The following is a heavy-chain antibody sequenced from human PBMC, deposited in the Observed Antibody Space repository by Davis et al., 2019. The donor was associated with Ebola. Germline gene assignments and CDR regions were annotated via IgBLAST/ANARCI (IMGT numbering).Heavy chain of an antibody. Sequence: PGGSLRLSCAASGFTFSIYAMHWVRRAPGRGLEWVALISKDGTDQYYADSVKGRFTISRDNSKNTVYLQINSLRAEDTAVYYCAKDRWEFTRYFDSWGQGTLVTVSS. CDR3: AKDRWEFTRYFDS. CDR1: GFTFSIYA. D-gene: IGHD3-10*01. V-gene: IGHV3-30*18. CDR2: ISKDGTDQ. J-gene: IGHJ4*02.